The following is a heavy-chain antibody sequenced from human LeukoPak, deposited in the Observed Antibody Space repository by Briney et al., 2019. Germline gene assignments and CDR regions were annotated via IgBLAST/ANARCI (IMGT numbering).Heavy chain of an antibody. J-gene: IGHJ5*02. CDR2: IYCSGST. Sequence: SETLSLTCTVSGGSVSSSSYYWGWIRQPPGKGLEWIGSIYCSGSTYYNPSLKSRVTISVDTSKNQFSLKLSSVTAADTAVYYCARHPGGFDPWGQGTLVTVSP. CDR3: ARHPGGFDP. V-gene: IGHV4-39*01. CDR1: GGSVSSSSYY.